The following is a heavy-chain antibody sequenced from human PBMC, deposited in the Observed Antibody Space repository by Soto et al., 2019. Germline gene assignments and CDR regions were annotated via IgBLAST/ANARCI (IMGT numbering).Heavy chain of an antibody. CDR1: GGSISSGGYY. D-gene: IGHD1-20*01. J-gene: IGHJ4*02. V-gene: IGHV4-31*03. Sequence: SETLSLTCTVSGGSISSGGYYWSWIRQHPGKGLEWIGYIYYSGSTYYNPTLKSRVTISVDTSKNQFSLKLSSVTAADTAVYYCARGAPHNWIHPARFNYWGQGTLVTVSS. CDR2: IYYSGST. CDR3: ARGAPHNWIHPARFNY.